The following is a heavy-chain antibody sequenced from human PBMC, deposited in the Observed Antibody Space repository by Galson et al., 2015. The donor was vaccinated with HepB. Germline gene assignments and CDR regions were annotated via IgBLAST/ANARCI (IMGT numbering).Heavy chain of an antibody. Sequence: SLRLSCAASGFTFSSYAMSWVRQAPGKGLEWVSGISASADRTYYADSVKGRFTISRDNSKNTLYLQMNRLRAEDTAVYYCAKVTLYWGYYDSNGPTRVDYWGQGTLVTVSS. V-gene: IGHV3-23*01. CDR3: AKVTLYWGYYDSNGPTRVDY. CDR1: GFTFSSYA. D-gene: IGHD3-22*01. J-gene: IGHJ4*02. CDR2: ISASADRT.